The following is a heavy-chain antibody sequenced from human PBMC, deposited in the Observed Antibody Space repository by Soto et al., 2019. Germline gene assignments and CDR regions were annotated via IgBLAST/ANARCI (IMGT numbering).Heavy chain of an antibody. Sequence: GGSLRLSCAASGFAFTGHPMSWVRQAPEKGLEWVAGISDGGDLTYNADSVKGRFTISRDNSRNTLYLQMNSLRAEDTAVYYCARRVIGSSRAFDIWGQGTMVTVS. D-gene: IGHD3-10*01. CDR1: GFAFTGHP. CDR2: ISDGGDLT. CDR3: ARRVIGSSRAFDI. V-gene: IGHV3-23*01. J-gene: IGHJ3*02.